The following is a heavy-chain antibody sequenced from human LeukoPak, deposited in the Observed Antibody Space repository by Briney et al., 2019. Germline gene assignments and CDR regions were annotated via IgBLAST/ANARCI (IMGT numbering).Heavy chain of an antibody. CDR3: ARGGPAYNYYDSSGSFDY. D-gene: IGHD3-22*01. CDR1: GGSFSGYY. Sequence: SETLSLTCAVYGGSFSGYYWSWIRQPPGKGLEWIGEINHSGSTNYNPSLKSRVTISVDTSKNQFSLKLSSVTAADTAVYYCARGGPAYNYYDSSGSFDYWGQGTLVTVSS. J-gene: IGHJ4*02. CDR2: INHSGST. V-gene: IGHV4-34*01.